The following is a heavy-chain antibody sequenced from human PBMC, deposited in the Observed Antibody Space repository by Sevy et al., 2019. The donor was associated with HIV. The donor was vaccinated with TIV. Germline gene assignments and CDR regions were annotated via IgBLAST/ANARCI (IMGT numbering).Heavy chain of an antibody. CDR3: AKDLAGPGRRYFDY. J-gene: IGHJ4*02. D-gene: IGHD6-13*01. CDR2: IRYDGSDK. Sequence: GGFLRLSCAASGFTFSNYGMHWVRQVPGKGLEWVTFIRYDGSDKYYAASVKGRFTISRDDSKNTLYLQMDSLGAEDTAIYYCAKDLAGPGRRYFDYWGQGTLVTVSS. CDR1: GFTFSNYG. V-gene: IGHV3-30*02.